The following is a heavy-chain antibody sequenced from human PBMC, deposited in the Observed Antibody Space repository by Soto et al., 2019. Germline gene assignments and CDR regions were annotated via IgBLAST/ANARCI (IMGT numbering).Heavy chain of an antibody. V-gene: IGHV3-64*07. CDR3: ARVSPDAYGDY. J-gene: IGHJ4*02. CDR2: ISANGHST. CDR1: GFTFSGYA. Sequence: EVQLVESGGGLVQPGGSLRLSCAASGFTFSGYAIHWVRQAPGKGLEYVSAISANGHSTYYADSVMGRFTISRDNSKNTVSLQMGSLRPEDMGVYYCARVSPDAYGDYWGQGTLVIVSS. D-gene: IGHD4-17*01.